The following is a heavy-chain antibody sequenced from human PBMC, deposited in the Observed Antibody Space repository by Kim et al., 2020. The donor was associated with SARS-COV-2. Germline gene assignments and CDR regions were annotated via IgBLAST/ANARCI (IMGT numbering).Heavy chain of an antibody. J-gene: IGHJ3*02. CDR3: AGNYYDSSGYAFDI. CDR2: INWNGGST. Sequence: GGSLRLSCAASGFTFDDYGMSWVRQAPGKGLEWVSGINWNGGSTGYADSVKGRFTISRDNAKNSLYLQMNSLRAEDTALYHCAGNYYDSSGYAFDIWGQGTMVTVSS. D-gene: IGHD3-22*01. V-gene: IGHV3-20*01. CDR1: GFTFDDYG.